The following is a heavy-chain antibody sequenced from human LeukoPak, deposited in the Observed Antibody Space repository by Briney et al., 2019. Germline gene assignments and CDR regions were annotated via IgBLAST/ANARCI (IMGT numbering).Heavy chain of an antibody. CDR1: GFTFSSYA. CDR2: IYYTGST. V-gene: IGHV4-39*01. CDR3: ARGSFQWLAPRYFDY. Sequence: GSLRLSCAASGFTFSSYAMGWVRQAPGKGLEGIGSIYYTGSTYHNPSLKSRVTISVDTSRNQFSLRLSSLTAADTAVYYCARGSFQWLAPRYFDYWGRGTLVTVSS. D-gene: IGHD6-19*01. J-gene: IGHJ4*02.